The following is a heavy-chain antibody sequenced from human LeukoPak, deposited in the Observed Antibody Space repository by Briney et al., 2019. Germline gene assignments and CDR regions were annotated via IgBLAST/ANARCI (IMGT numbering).Heavy chain of an antibody. V-gene: IGHV4-34*01. D-gene: IGHD6-13*01. CDR1: GGSFSGYY. CDR2: INHSGST. CDR3: ARAHREDSSWYSGRMAEYFQH. J-gene: IGHJ1*01. Sequence: PSETLSLTCAVYGGSFSGYYWSWIRQPPGKGLEWIGEINHSGSTNYNPSLKSRVTISVDTSKNQFSLKLSSVTAADTAVYYCARAHREDSSWYSGRMAEYFQHWGQGTLVTVSS.